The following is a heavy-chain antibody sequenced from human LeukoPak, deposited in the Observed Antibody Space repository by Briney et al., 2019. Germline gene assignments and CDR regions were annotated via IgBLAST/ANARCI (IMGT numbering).Heavy chain of an antibody. CDR3: ARILTTFDS. V-gene: IGHV4-39*01. Sequence: SETLSLTCTVSRGSISSSSYYWGWIRQPPGKRLEWIGSFYYIGGTYYNPSLEGRVTISADSSKDQFSLKLTSVTAADTALYYCARILTTFDSWGQGTLVTVSS. D-gene: IGHD4-11*01. CDR2: FYYIGGT. J-gene: IGHJ4*02. CDR1: RGSISSSSYY.